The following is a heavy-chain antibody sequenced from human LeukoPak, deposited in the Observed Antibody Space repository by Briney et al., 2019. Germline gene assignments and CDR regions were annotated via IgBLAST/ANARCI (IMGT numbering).Heavy chain of an antibody. J-gene: IGHJ6*03. Sequence: SETLSLTCAVYGGSFSGYYWSWIRQPPGKGLEWIGEINHSGSTNYNPSLKSRVTISVDTSKNQFSLKLSSVTAADTAVYYCARHYYGSGSYYHYYYYMDVWGKGTTVTISS. CDR3: ARHYYGSGSYYHYYYYMDV. CDR1: GGSFSGYY. V-gene: IGHV4-34*01. CDR2: INHSGST. D-gene: IGHD3-10*01.